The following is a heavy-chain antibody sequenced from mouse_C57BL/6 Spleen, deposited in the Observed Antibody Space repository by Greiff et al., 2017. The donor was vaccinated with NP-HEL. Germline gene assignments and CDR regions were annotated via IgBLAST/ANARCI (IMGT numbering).Heavy chain of an antibody. Sequence: VQLQQPGAELVKPGASVKLSCKASGYTFTSYWMHWVKQRPGRGLEWIGRIDPNSGGTKYNEKFKSKATLTEDKASSTAYMQLSSLTYEDSAVYNCARDYGSSYSYYAMDYWGQGTSVTVSS. CDR2: IDPNSGGT. V-gene: IGHV1-72*01. CDR1: GYTFTSYW. J-gene: IGHJ4*01. CDR3: ARDYGSSYSYYAMDY. D-gene: IGHD1-1*01.